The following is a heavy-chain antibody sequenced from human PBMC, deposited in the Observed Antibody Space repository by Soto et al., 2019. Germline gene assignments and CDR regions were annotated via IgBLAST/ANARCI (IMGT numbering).Heavy chain of an antibody. J-gene: IGHJ6*02. CDR3: ARVIGSNYYYYYYGMDV. Sequence: GGSLRLSCAASGFTFSSYSMNWVRQAPGKGLEWVSSISSSSSYIYYADSVKGRFTISRDNAKNSLYLQMNSLRAEDTAVYYCARVIGSNYYYYYYGMDVWGQGTTGTVSS. CDR1: GFTFSSYS. V-gene: IGHV3-21*01. D-gene: IGHD4-4*01. CDR2: ISSSSSYI.